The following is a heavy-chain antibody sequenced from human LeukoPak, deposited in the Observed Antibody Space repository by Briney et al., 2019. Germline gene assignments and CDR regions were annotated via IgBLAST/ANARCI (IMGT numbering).Heavy chain of an antibody. V-gene: IGHV3-48*04. CDR2: ISASGRTT. CDR1: GFTFSSYS. Sequence: PGGSLRLSCAASGFTFSSYSMNWVRQAPGKGLEWISYISASGRTTYYADSVKGRFTISRDNAKNSLYLQMNSLRAEDTAVYYCARDLEGDYWGQGTLVTVSS. J-gene: IGHJ4*02. D-gene: IGHD5-24*01. CDR3: ARDLEGDY.